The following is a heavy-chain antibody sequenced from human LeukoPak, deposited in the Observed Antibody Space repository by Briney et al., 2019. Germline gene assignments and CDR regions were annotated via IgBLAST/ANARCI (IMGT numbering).Heavy chain of an antibody. CDR3: AKVAYYYGSGSRYYYYGMDV. J-gene: IGHJ6*02. CDR2: ISVSGGST. CDR1: GFTFSGYA. Sequence: GGALRLSCAASGFTFSGYAMSWVRQAPGEGLEWVSAISVSGGSTYYADSVRGRFTIFRDNSKNTLYLQMNSLRAEDTAVYYCAKVAYYYGSGSRYYYYGMDVWGQGTTVTVSS. D-gene: IGHD3-10*01. V-gene: IGHV3-23*01.